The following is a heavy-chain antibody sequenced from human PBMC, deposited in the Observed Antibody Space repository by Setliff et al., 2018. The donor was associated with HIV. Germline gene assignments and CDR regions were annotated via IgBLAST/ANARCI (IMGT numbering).Heavy chain of an antibody. CDR2: ISTYNGNT. CDR3: ARDMDYSNPDY. V-gene: IGHV1-18*04. J-gene: IGHJ4*02. Sequence: ASVMVSCKASGYTFTSYYMHWVRQAPGQGLEWMAWISTYNGNTNYAPQFQGRVSVTTDTATSTVHMELRSLRSDDTAMYYCARDMDYSNPDYWGQGTLVTVSS. CDR1: GYTFTSYY. D-gene: IGHD4-4*01.